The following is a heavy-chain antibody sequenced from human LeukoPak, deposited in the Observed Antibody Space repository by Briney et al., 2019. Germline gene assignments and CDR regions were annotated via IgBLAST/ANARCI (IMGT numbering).Heavy chain of an antibody. J-gene: IGHJ4*02. Sequence: SETLSLTCAVYGGSFSGYYWSWIRQPPGKGLEWIGEINHSGSTNYNPSLKSRVTISVDTSKNQFSLKLSSVTAADTAVYYCTRKCSSTSCYNYWGQGTLVTVSS. CDR2: INHSGST. V-gene: IGHV4-34*01. CDR1: GGSFSGYY. D-gene: IGHD2-2*01. CDR3: TRKCSSTSCYNY.